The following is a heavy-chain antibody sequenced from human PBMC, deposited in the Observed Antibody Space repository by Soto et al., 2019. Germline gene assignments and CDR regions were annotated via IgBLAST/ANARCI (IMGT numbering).Heavy chain of an antibody. J-gene: IGHJ4*02. CDR2: INPNSGGT. D-gene: IGHD5-12*01. Sequence: QVQLVQSGAEVKKPGASVKVSCKASGYSFSVYNIHWVRQAPGQGLEWMGWINPNSGGTNSAQKFQGRVTITADKSTSTAYMELSSLRSEDTAVYYCASYPGYDSDYWGQGTLVTVSS. CDR3: ASYPGYDSDY. CDR1: GYSFSVYN. V-gene: IGHV1-2*02.